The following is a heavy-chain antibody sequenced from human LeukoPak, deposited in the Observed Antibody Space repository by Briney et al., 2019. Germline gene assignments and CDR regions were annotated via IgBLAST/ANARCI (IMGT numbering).Heavy chain of an antibody. CDR2: ISGSGGST. D-gene: IGHD2-2*02. CDR3: ARVAGGRYCSSTSCYMRGWFDP. CDR1: GFTFDDYA. V-gene: IGHV3-23*01. Sequence: PGRSLRLSCAASGFTFDDYAMHWVRQAPGKGLEWVSGISGSGGSTYYADSVKGRFTISRDNSKNTLYLQMNSLRAEDTAVYYCARVAGGRYCSSTSCYMRGWFDPWGQGTLVTVSS. J-gene: IGHJ5*02.